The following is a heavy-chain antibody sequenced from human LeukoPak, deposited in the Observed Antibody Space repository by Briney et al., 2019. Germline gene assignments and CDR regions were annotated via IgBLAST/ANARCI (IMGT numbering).Heavy chain of an antibody. D-gene: IGHD5-24*01. CDR3: AKRDGYNSNPLKD. CDR1: GFTFSSYA. Sequence: GGSLRLSCAASGFTFSSYAMSWVRQAPGKGLEWVSAISGSGSSTYYADSVKGRFTISRDNSKNTPYLQMNSLRAEDTALYYCAKRDGYNSNPLKDWGQGTLVTVSS. J-gene: IGHJ4*02. CDR2: ISGSGSST. V-gene: IGHV3-23*01.